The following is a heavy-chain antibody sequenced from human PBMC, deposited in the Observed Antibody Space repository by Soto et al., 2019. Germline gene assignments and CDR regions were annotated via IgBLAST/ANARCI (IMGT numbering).Heavy chain of an antibody. D-gene: IGHD1-1*01. CDR2: IHVSGGST. CDR1: GFTPSSCP. CDR3: AKVNWNCGKDG. V-gene: IGHV3-23*01. Sequence: DVQLLESGGGLVQPGGSLRLSCAASGFTPSSCPMSWVRQAPGKGLEWVSAIHVSGGSTYYADSVKGRFIISRDNSRDTLYLQMNSLRAEDTAVYYCAKVNWNCGKDGWGQGTTVTVSS. J-gene: IGHJ6*02.